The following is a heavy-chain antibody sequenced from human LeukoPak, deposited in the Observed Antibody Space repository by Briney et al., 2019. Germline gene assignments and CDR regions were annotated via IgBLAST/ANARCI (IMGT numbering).Heavy chain of an antibody. Sequence: SETLSLTCTVSGGATSSSRHSWTWIRQPPGKGLEWIGIIYYNGSTYYNPSLKSRVTISVDTSKNQFSLKLSSVTAADIAVYYCATGKVFPTYDFWSGPIDYWGQGTLVTVSS. CDR1: GGATSSSRHS. J-gene: IGHJ4*02. CDR2: IYYNGST. V-gene: IGHV4-39*07. D-gene: IGHD3-3*01. CDR3: ATGKVFPTYDFWSGPIDY.